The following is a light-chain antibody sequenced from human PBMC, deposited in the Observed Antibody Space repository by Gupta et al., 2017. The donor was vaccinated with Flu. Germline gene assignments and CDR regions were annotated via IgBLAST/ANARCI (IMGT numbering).Light chain of an antibody. CDR3: QQFESPPFS. J-gene: IGKJ2*03. Sequence: DIQMTQSPSSLSASVGDRVTITCQASHDITNYLNWYQQKPGKAPKLLIFDASNLESGVPSRVSGSGSGTEFKFTISRLQPEDIATYYCQQFESPPFSFGQGTKLEIK. CDR2: DAS. V-gene: IGKV1-33*01. CDR1: HDITNY.